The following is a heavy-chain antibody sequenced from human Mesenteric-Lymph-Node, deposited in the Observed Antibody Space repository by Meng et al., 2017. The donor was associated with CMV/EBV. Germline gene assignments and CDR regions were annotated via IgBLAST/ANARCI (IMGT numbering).Heavy chain of an antibody. J-gene: IGHJ4*02. Sequence: GESLKISCAASGFTFSSYGMNWVRQAPGKGLEWVSSISSSSSYIYYADSVKGRFTISRDNAKNSLYLQMNSLRAEDTAVYYCARANTDFWSGYHHYFDYWGQGTLVTVSS. CDR2: ISSSSSYI. CDR3: ARANTDFWSGYHHYFDY. CDR1: GFTFSSYG. V-gene: IGHV3-21*01. D-gene: IGHD3-3*01.